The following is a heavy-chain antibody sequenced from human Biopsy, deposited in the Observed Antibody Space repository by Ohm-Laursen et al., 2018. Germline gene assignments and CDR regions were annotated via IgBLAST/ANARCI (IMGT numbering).Heavy chain of an antibody. CDR3: ARGMRTTGWPYFDY. J-gene: IGHJ4*02. Sequence: SDTLSLTCTVSGVSMNTGTYFWTWIRQAPGKGLEWIGEIDHTGGTNYNPSLKSRVNISQDRSKNQFSLRLNSVTAADTAVYYCARGMRTTGWPYFDYWGQGILVTVSS. CDR1: GVSMNTGTYF. V-gene: IGHV4-39*07. D-gene: IGHD2/OR15-2a*01. CDR2: IDHTGGT.